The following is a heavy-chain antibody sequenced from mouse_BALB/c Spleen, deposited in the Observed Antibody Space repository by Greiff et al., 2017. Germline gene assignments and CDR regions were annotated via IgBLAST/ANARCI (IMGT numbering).Heavy chain of an antibody. CDR2: IWSGGST. CDR1: GFSFTSYG. V-gene: IGHV2-2*02. D-gene: IGHD2-2*01. Sequence: VKLMESGPGLVQPSQSLSITCTASGFSFTSYGVHWVRQSPGKGLEWLGVIWSGGSTDYNAAFISRLSISKDNSKSHVFFKMNSVQANDTAIYYYARAYGYDGYAMDYWGQGTSVTVSS. CDR3: ARAYGYDGYAMDY. J-gene: IGHJ4*01.